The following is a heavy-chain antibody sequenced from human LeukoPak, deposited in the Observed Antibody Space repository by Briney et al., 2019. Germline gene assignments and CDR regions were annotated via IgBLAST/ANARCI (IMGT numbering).Heavy chain of an antibody. D-gene: IGHD2-15*01. J-gene: IGHJ4*02. CDR2: IHPGDSDT. CDR1: GYSFTYW. Sequence: GESLKISCKGSGYSFTYWIAWVRQMPGKGLEWMGIIHPGDSDTRYSPSFQGQVTISVDKSISTAYLQWSSRKASDTAMYYCARQDGAAKFYFDYWGQGTLVTVSS. V-gene: IGHV5-51*01. CDR3: ARQDGAAKFYFDY.